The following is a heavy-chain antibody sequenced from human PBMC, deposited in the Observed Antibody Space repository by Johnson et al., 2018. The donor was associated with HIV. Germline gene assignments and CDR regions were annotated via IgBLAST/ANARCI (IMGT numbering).Heavy chain of an antibody. CDR2: ISSGFATI. CDR1: GFMFSNYY. D-gene: IGHD3-22*01. V-gene: IGHV3-11*01. CDR3: FDI. Sequence: QVQLVESGGGLVQPGGSLRLSCAASGFMFSNYYMSWIRQAQGKGLECVSYISSGFATIHYADSVKGRSTMRAEDTAVYYCARDGDYYDSGGYWVDAFDIWGQGTMVTVSS. J-gene: IGHJ3*02.